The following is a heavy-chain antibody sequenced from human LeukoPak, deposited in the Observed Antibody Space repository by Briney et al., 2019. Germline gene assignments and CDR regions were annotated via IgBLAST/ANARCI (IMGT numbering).Heavy chain of an antibody. D-gene: IGHD4-4*01. V-gene: IGHV5-51*01. CDR2: IYPGDSDT. CDR3: ARPGGDDYTKPHFDY. Sequence: GESLKXSCKGSXXXXXXXXXXWXRQMPXXXXXXXXXIYPGDSDTRYSPSFQGQVTISADKSISTAYLQWSSLKASDTAMYYCARPGGDDYTKPHFDYWGQGTLVTVSS. J-gene: IGHJ4*02. CDR1: XXXXXXXX.